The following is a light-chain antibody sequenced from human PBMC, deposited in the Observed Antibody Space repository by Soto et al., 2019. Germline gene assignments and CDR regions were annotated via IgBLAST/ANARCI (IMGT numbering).Light chain of an antibody. V-gene: IGKV1-5*03. CDR1: QSVDTC. J-gene: IGKJ1*01. Sequence: DIQMTQSPSTLSASVGDRVTITCRASQSVDTCLAWYQQKPGKAPHLLIYKASSLETGVPSRFSGSGSVTEFTLTIISLQSDDFATYYCEQFYRYPWTFGQGTKVEIK. CDR2: KAS. CDR3: EQFYRYPWT.